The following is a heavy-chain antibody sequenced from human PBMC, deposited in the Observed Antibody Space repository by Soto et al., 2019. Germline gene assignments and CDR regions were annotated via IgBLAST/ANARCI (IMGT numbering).Heavy chain of an antibody. D-gene: IGHD3-16*01. CDR2: FRAYMGNA. CDR3: GSLRFCSRTSSSDYFPDLDV. CDR1: GYRYASYS. J-gene: IGHJ6*03. V-gene: IGHV1-18*01. Sequence: GASAKVSCKDSGYRYASYSRSWRRQSQGQGLEWMGWFRAYMGNANYGQKLQGRVTMTTDTSTSTSYMELVGLRFDDTAVYDGGSLRFCSRTSSSDYFPDLDVWGKGTTDT.